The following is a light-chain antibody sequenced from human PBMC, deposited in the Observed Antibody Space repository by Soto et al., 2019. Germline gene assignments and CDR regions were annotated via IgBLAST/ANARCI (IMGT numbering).Light chain of an antibody. J-gene: IGKJ1*01. Sequence: DIQMTQSPSSLSASVGHRVTITCRASQDISNYLAWYQQKPGKVPKLLIYAASILQSGVPSRFSGSGSGTEFTLTIDSLQPEDVAPYYCQKYNSVPQPFGQGAKVDI. CDR2: AAS. CDR1: QDISNY. CDR3: QKYNSVPQP. V-gene: IGKV1-27*01.